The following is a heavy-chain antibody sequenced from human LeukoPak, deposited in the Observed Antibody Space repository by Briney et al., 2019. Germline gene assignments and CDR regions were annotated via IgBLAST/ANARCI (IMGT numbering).Heavy chain of an antibody. CDR1: GFTFSSYS. CDR2: ISSSSSYI. CDR3: ARDSIVGATNFDY. J-gene: IGHJ4*02. Sequence: GGSLRLSCAASGFTFSSYSMKWVRQAPGKGLEWVSSISSSSSYIYYADSVKGRFTISRDNAKNSLYLQMNSLRAEDTAVYYCARDSIVGATNFDYWGQGTLVTVSS. D-gene: IGHD1-26*01. V-gene: IGHV3-21*01.